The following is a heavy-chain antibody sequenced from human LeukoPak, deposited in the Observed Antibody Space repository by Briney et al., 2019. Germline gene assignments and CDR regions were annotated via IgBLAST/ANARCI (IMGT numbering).Heavy chain of an antibody. V-gene: IGHV3-53*04. Sequence: GGSLRLSCAASGFTFSSYWMHWVRQAPGKGLEWVSVIYSGGSTYYADSVKGRFTISRHNSKNTLYLQMNSLRAEDTAVYYCASSTEYSSSSGVYYYYYGMDVWGQGTTVTVSS. CDR2: IYSGGST. J-gene: IGHJ6*02. D-gene: IGHD6-6*01. CDR1: GFTFSSYW. CDR3: ASSTEYSSSSGVYYYYYGMDV.